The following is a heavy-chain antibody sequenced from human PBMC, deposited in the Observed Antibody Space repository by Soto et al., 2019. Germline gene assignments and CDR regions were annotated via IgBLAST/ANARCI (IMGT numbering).Heavy chain of an antibody. Sequence: SETLSLTCTVSGGSIRSSYWSWIRQSPEKELEWIGHIYNSGSTKYNPSLKSRVTISVDTSKNQFSLELSSVTAADTAVYYCAREGTGGGDIWGQGTMVTVSS. D-gene: IGHD2-8*02. V-gene: IGHV4-59*01. CDR1: GGSIRSSY. CDR3: AREGTGGGDI. CDR2: IYNSGST. J-gene: IGHJ3*02.